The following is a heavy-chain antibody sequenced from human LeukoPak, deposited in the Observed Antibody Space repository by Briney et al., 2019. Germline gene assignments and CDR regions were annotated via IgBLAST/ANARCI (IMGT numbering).Heavy chain of an antibody. J-gene: IGHJ6*03. CDR1: GYTFTSYD. Sequence: GASVKVSCKASGYTFTSYDINWVRQATGQGLEWMGWMDPNSDNTAYAQKFQGRLTITRNTSISTAYMELSSLRSEDTAVYYCARGVYAGSGYSLWTYNYYYMDVWGKGTTVTVSS. CDR2: MDPNSDNT. CDR3: ARGVYAGSGYSLWTYNYYYMDV. V-gene: IGHV1-8*03. D-gene: IGHD3-3*01.